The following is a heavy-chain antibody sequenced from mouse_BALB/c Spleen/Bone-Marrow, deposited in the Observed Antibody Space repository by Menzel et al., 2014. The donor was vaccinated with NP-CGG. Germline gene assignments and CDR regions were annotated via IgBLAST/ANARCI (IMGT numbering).Heavy chain of an antibody. Sequence: QVHVKQSGPGLVAPSQSLSITCTVSGFSLSRYSIHWIRQPPGNGLEWLGMIWGGGSTDYNSALKSRLSISKDNSKSQVFLKMNSLQTDDTAIYYCARNLRDPFACWGQGTLVTVSA. CDR1: GFSLSRYS. CDR2: IWGGGST. J-gene: IGHJ3*01. CDR3: ARNLRDPFAC. V-gene: IGHV2-6-4*01.